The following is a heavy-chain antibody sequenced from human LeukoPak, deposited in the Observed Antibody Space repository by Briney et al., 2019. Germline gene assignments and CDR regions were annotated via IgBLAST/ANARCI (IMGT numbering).Heavy chain of an antibody. CDR1: GYTLTELS. J-gene: IGHJ2*01. D-gene: IGHD2-2*01. V-gene: IGHV1-24*01. CDR2: FDPEDGET. Sequence: ASVKVSCKVSGYTLTELSMHWVRQAPGKGLEWMGGFDPEDGETIYAQKFQGRVTMTEDTSTDTAYIELSSLRSEDTAVYYCATEASSTTIERDWYFDLWGRGTLVTVSS. CDR3: ATEASSTTIERDWYFDL.